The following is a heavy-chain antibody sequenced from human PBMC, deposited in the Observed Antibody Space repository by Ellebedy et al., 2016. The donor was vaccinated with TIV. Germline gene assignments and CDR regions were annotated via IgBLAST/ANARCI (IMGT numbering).Heavy chain of an antibody. CDR3: ARTGSGGDLEY. V-gene: IGHV4-34*01. Sequence: MPSETLSLTCTVSGGSFGDYHWSWFRQPPGKGLEWIGEIYHSGSTNYTPSLKSRVTISVDKSKNQFSLKLSSVTAADTAVYYCARTGSGGDLEYWGQGTLVTVSS. J-gene: IGHJ4*02. CDR1: GGSFGDYH. CDR2: IYHSGST. D-gene: IGHD2-21*02.